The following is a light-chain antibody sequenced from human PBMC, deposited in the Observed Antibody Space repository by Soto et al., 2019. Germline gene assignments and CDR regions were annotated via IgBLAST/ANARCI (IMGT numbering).Light chain of an antibody. CDR2: DVR. J-gene: IGLJ1*01. Sequence: QSALTQPPSASGSLGQSVTISCSGTSSDVGGYNHVSWYQQHPGKAQKLLIYDVRYRPSGVPDRFSGSKSGNSSSLTVSGLQAEDDTDYYCSSYAGSNSLVFGTGTKVTVL. CDR1: SSDVGGYNH. CDR3: SSYAGSNSLV. V-gene: IGLV2-8*01.